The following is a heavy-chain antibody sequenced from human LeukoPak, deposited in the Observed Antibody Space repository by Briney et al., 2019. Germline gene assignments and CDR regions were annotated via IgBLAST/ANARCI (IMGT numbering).Heavy chain of an antibody. CDR1: GGSISSSSYY. CDR3: ARQDRLLQYYFDY. V-gene: IGHV4-39*01. CDR2: VYYSGST. J-gene: IGHJ4*02. D-gene: IGHD3-9*01. Sequence: PSETLSLTCTVSGGSISSSSYYWGWIRQPPGKGLEWIGSVYYSGSTYYNPSLKSRVTISVDTSKNQFSLKLSSVTAADTAVYYCARQDRLLQYYFDYWGQGTLVTVSS.